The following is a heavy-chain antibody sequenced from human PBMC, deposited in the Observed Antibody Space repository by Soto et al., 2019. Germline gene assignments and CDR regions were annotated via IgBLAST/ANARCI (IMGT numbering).Heavy chain of an antibody. D-gene: IGHD3-10*01. CDR1: GFTFSSYA. J-gene: IGHJ4*02. CDR2: ISGSGGST. CDR3: AKQTRPLWFGELTFDY. V-gene: IGHV3-23*01. Sequence: PGGSLRLSCAASGFTFSSYAMSWVRQAPGKGLEWVSGISGSGGSTYYADSVKGRFTISRDNSKNTLYLQMNSLRAEDTAVYYCAKQTRPLWFGELTFDYWGQGTLVTVSS.